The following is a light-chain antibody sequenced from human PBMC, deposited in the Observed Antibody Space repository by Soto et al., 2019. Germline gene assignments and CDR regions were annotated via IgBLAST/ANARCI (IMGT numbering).Light chain of an antibody. CDR3: QQYKNWPRT. CDR2: DAS. CDR1: QSVSSY. J-gene: IGKJ1*01. Sequence: EIVLTQSPGTLSLSPGERATLSCRASQSVSSYLAWYQQKPGQAPRLLIYDASNRATGIPARFSGSGSGTDFTLTISSLQSEDVAVYYCQQYKNWPRTVGQGITVDSK. V-gene: IGKV3-11*01.